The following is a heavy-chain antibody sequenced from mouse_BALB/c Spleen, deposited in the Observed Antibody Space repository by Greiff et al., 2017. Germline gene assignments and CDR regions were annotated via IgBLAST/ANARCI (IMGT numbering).Heavy chain of an antibody. V-gene: IGHV2-9-2*01. J-gene: IGHJ3*01. CDR3: VRASNSAWFAY. CDR1: GFSLTSYD. CDR2: IWTGGGT. D-gene: IGHD4-1*01. Sequence: VQLKESGPGLVAPSQSLSITCTVSGFSLTSYDISWIRQPPGKGLEWLGVIWTGGGTNYNSAFMSRLSISKDNSKSQVFLKMNSLQTDDTAIYYCVRASNSAWFAYWGQGTLVTVSA.